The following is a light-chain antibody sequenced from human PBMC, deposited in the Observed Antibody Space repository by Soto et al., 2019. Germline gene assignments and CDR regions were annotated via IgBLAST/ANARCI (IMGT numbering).Light chain of an antibody. CDR1: QSVSSY. CDR3: QQYNNWPPIT. J-gene: IGKJ5*01. V-gene: IGKV3-15*01. CDR2: GAS. Sequence: EIVLPRSPGTRTFPPGARGTHSCRASQSVSSYLAWYQQKPGQAPRLXXYGASTRATGIPARFSGIVSGTEFTLTIRRLQSEDFAVYYCQQYNNWPPITFGQGTRLEIK.